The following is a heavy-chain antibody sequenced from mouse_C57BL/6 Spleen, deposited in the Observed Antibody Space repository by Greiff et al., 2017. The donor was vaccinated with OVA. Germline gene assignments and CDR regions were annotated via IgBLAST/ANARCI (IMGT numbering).Heavy chain of an antibody. CDR3: ARGYYYGSSPFAY. J-gene: IGHJ3*01. D-gene: IGHD1-1*01. Sequence: EVQLQQSGPELVKPGASVKISCKASGYTFTDYYMNWVKQSHGKSLEWIGDINPNNGGTSYNQKFKGKATLTVDKYSSTAYMELRSLTSEDSAVYYCARGYYYGSSPFAYWGQGTLVTVSA. CDR2: INPNNGGT. V-gene: IGHV1-26*01. CDR1: GYTFTDYY.